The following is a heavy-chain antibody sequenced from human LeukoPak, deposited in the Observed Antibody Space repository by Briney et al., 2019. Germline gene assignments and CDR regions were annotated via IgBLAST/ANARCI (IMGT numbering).Heavy chain of an antibody. V-gene: IGHV4-59*01. J-gene: IGHJ3*02. CDR2: IYYSGTT. CDR1: Y. CDR3: AXXXXXXXXXXXXXXXHAFDI. Sequence: YXXWLRQPPGXGXXXXXYIYYSGTTNYNPSLKSXVSMSVDTXXNQFSLTLRSVTAADTAVYYFAXXXXXXXXXXXXXXXHAFDIWGQGTMVTVSS.